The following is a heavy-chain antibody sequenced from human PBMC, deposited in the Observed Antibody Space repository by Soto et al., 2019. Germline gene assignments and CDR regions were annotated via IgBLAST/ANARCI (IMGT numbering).Heavy chain of an antibody. Sequence: SETLSLTCTVSGDSLSRSSYFWGWIRQPPGKGLEWIGNIYYSGSTSYNPSLKSRVTISVDTSRNQFSLKLSSVTAADAAVYYCARNEYTYDPYYFDYWGQGSLVTVSS. V-gene: IGHV4-39*01. CDR2: IYYSGST. J-gene: IGHJ4*02. CDR1: GDSLSRSSYF. D-gene: IGHD3-16*01. CDR3: ARNEYTYDPYYFDY.